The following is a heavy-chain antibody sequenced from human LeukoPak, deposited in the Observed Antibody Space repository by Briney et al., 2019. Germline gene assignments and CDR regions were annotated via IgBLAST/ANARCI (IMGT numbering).Heavy chain of an antibody. J-gene: IGHJ4*02. V-gene: IGHV1-2*02. D-gene: IGHD3-16*01. CDR2: INPNSGGT. Sequence: ASVKVSCKASRYTSTDYYMHWVRQAPGQGLEWMGWINPNSGGTNYAQKFQGRVTMTRDTSIRTAYMELSSLRSDDTAMYYCASGASAFYYWGQGTLVTVSS. CDR3: ASGASAFYY. CDR1: RYTSTDYY.